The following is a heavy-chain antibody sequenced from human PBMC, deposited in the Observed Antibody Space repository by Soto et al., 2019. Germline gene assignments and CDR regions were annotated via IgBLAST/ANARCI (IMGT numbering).Heavy chain of an antibody. Sequence: QVQLVQSGAAVKKPGASVRVSCKASGYMFISYGINWVRQAPGQGLEWMGWISVYNGNTKYAQNLQGRVTMTTDTSTSTAYMEMRRLPSDDTAVYYCARDLDGSGSYYTDYWGPGTLVTVSS. D-gene: IGHD3-10*01. CDR1: GYMFISYG. V-gene: IGHV1-18*01. CDR3: ARDLDGSGSYYTDY. J-gene: IGHJ4*02. CDR2: ISVYNGNT.